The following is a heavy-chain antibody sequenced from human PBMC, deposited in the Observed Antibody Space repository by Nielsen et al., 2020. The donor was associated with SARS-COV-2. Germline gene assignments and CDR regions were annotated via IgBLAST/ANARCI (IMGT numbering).Heavy chain of an antibody. V-gene: IGHV3-30-3*01. Sequence: GESLKISCAASGFTFSSYAMHWVRQAPGKGLEWVAVISYDGSNKYYADSVKGRFTISRDNAKNSLYLQMNSLRAEDTAVYFCAGFAYYYDSSTHAFDIWGQGTMVIVSS. CDR1: GFTFSSYA. D-gene: IGHD3-22*01. CDR3: AGFAYYYDSSTHAFDI. J-gene: IGHJ3*02. CDR2: ISYDGSNK.